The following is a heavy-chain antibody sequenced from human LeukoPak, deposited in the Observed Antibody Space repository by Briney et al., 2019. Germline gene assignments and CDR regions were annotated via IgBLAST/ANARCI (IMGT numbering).Heavy chain of an antibody. D-gene: IGHD6-13*01. Sequence: PGGSLRLSCAASGFTFRTYWLTWVRQAPGKGLEWVANINQDGSEKSYVDSVKGRFTISRDNAKSSLYLQMSSLRAEDTALYYCARRYGSSVYYSYHMDVWGKGTTVTVSS. V-gene: IGHV3-7*01. CDR3: ARRYGSSVYYSYHMDV. CDR2: INQDGSEK. CDR1: GFTFRTYW. J-gene: IGHJ6*03.